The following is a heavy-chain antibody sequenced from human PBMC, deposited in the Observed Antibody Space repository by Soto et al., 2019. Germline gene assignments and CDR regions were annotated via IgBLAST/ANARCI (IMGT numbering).Heavy chain of an antibody. J-gene: IGHJ6*02. V-gene: IGHV4-59*01. D-gene: IGHD1-26*01. Sequence: SRVTISVDTSKNQFSLKLSSVTAADTAVYYCARDRGVGATNGNYCYYGMDVWGQGTTVTVSS. CDR3: ARDRGVGATNGNYCYYGMDV.